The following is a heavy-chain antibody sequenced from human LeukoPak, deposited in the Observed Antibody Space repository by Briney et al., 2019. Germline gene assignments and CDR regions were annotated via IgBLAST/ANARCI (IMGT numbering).Heavy chain of an antibody. CDR2: IRSKAYGGTT. CDR3: TREKDVLRFLEWLTDDDY. Sequence: PGRSLRLSCTASGFTFGDYAMSWVRQAPGKGLEWVGFIRSKAYGGTTEYAASVKGRFTISRDDSKSFAYLQMNSLKTEDTAVYYCTREKDVLRFLEWLTDDDYWGQGTLVTVSS. V-gene: IGHV3-49*04. CDR1: GFTFGDYA. J-gene: IGHJ4*02. D-gene: IGHD3-3*01.